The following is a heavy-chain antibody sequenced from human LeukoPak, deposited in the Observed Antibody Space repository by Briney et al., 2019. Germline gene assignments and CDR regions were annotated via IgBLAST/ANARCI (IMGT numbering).Heavy chain of an antibody. CDR2: ISGSGGST. CDR1: GFTFSSYA. Sequence: PEGSLRLSCAASGFTFSSYAMSWVRQAPGKGLEWVSAISGSGGSTYYADSVKGRFTITRDNSKNTLYLQMNSLRAEDTAVYYCAKWRSIVATSYFDLWGRGTLVTVSS. J-gene: IGHJ2*01. D-gene: IGHD5-12*01. V-gene: IGHV3-23*01. CDR3: AKWRSIVATSYFDL.